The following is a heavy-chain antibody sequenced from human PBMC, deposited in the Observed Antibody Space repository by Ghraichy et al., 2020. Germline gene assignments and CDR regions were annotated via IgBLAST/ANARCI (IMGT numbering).Heavy chain of an antibody. CDR3: ARGRLRLGELSLSDY. Sequence: GESLNISCAASGFTFSSYAMHWVRQAPGKGLEWVAVISYDGSNKYYADSVKGRFTISRDNSKNTLYLQMNSLRAEDTAVYYCARGRLRLGELSLSDYWGQGTLVTVSS. V-gene: IGHV3-30-3*01. D-gene: IGHD3-16*02. J-gene: IGHJ4*02. CDR1: GFTFSSYA. CDR2: ISYDGSNK.